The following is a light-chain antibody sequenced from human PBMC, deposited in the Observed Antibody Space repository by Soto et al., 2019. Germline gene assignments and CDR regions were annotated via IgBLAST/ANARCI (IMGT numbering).Light chain of an antibody. CDR1: ESVSSSY. CDR3: QQYGGSPRT. CDR2: GAS. Sequence: EIVLTQSPGTLSLSPGERATLSCRASESVSSSYLAWYQQKPGQAPRLLIYGASTRATGSPDRFSGSGSGTDFTLTISRLEPEDSAVYYCQQYGGSPRTFGQGTKVEIK. V-gene: IGKV3-20*01. J-gene: IGKJ1*01.